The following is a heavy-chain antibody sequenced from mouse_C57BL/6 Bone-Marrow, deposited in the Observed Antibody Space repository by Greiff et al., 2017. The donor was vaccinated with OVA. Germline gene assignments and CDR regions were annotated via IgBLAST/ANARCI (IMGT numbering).Heavy chain of an antibody. CDR1: GYTFTDYE. CDR2: IDPETGGT. V-gene: IGHV1-15*01. J-gene: IGHJ2*01. Sequence: QVQLQQSGAELVRPGASVTLSCKASGYTFTDYEMHWVKQTPVHGLEWIGAIDPETGGTAYNQKFKGKAILTADKSSSTAYMELRSLTSEDSAVYYCTRRDYGSSLDYWGQGTTLTVSS. D-gene: IGHD1-1*01. CDR3: TRRDYGSSLDY.